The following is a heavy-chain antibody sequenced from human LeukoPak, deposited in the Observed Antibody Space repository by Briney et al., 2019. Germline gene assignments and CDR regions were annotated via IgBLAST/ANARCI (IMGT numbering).Heavy chain of an antibody. V-gene: IGHV1-2*02. CDR3: ARLLWFEDY. CDR2: INPNIGVT. CDR1: RYTFTRYY. J-gene: IGHJ4*02. Sequence: GASVKVSCKASRYTFTRYYIHWVRQSPGQGREWRGGINPNIGVTNYAQQFQGRDTMTRDRSISTAYMELSRLRSDDTAVYYCARLLWFEDYWGEGTLVTVSS. D-gene: IGHD3-10*01.